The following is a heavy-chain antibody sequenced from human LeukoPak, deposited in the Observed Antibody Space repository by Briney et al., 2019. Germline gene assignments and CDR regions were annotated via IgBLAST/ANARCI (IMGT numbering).Heavy chain of an antibody. D-gene: IGHD4-17*01. V-gene: IGHV3-74*01. CDR3: ARDHNGDYVD. CDR1: GFTFSSYG. J-gene: IGHJ4*02. Sequence: PGRSLRLSCAASGFTFSSYGMHWVRQAPGKGVVWVSRISTDGSSTSYADSVKGRFTISRDNAKNTLYLQMNSLRAEDTSVYYCARDHNGDYVDWGQGTLVTVPS. CDR2: ISTDGSST.